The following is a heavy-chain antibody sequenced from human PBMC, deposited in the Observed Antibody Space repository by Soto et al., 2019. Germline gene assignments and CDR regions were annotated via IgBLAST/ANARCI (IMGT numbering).Heavy chain of an antibody. CDR1: GFTFTSSA. CDR2: IVVGSGNT. V-gene: IGHV1-58*01. D-gene: IGHD6-6*01. Sequence: SVKVSCKASGFTFTSSAVQWVRQARGQRLEWIGWIVVGSGNTNYAQKFQGRVTITADKSTSTAYMELSSLRSEDTAVYYCARDLAYSSSYYDYWGQGTLVTVSS. CDR3: ARDLAYSSSYYDY. J-gene: IGHJ4*02.